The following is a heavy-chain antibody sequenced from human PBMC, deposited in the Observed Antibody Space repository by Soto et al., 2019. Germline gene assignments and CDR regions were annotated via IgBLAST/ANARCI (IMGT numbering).Heavy chain of an antibody. CDR3: ARIDIPDSGSAYYYYDGMDV. Sequence: QVQLVQSGAEVKKPGSSVKVSCKASGGTFSSYAISWVRQAPGQELEWMGGIIPIFGTANYAQKFQGRVTITADESTSTAYMELSSLRSEDTAVYYCARIDIPDSGSAYYYYDGMDVWGQGTTVTVSS. CDR1: GGTFSSYA. D-gene: IGHD1-26*01. CDR2: IIPIFGTA. J-gene: IGHJ6*02. V-gene: IGHV1-69*01.